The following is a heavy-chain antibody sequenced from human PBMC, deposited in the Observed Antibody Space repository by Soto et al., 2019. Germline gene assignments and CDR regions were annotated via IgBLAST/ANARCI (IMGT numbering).Heavy chain of an antibody. D-gene: IGHD3-16*01. V-gene: IGHV3-9*01. CDR1: GFTFDDYA. J-gene: IGHJ6*03. CDR2: ISWNSGSI. CDR3: AKDRDYSPYYYMDV. Sequence: GGSLRLSCAASGFTFDDYAMHWVRQAPGKGLEWVSGISWNSGSIGYADSVKGRFTISRDNAKNSLYLQMNSLRAEDTALYYCAKDRDYSPYYYMDVWGKGTTVTVSS.